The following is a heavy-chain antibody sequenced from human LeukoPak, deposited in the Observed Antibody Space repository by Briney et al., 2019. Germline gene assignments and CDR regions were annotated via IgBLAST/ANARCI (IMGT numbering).Heavy chain of an antibody. CDR1: GFTFSSYS. CDR3: ARLRDYYYYMDV. CDR2: ISSSGSTI. J-gene: IGHJ6*03. V-gene: IGHV3-48*04. Sequence: TGGSLRLSCAASGFTFSSYSINWVRQAPGKGLEWVSYISSSGSTIYYADSVKGRFTISRDNAKNSLYLQMNSLRAEDTAVYYCARLRDYYYYMDVWGKGTTVIVSS.